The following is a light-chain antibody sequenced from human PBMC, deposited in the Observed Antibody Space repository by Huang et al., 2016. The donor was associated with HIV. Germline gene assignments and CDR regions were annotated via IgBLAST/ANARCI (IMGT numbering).Light chain of an antibody. CDR3: HQYSDGYT. V-gene: IGKV3-15*01. CDR1: QSVSSN. CDR2: DTS. Sequence: ETVMTQSPVTLSVSPGERATLSCRARQSVSSNLAWYQQRHGQAPRLLIYDTSTRATGIPARCSGSGSGTEFTLTISGLQSEDFAVYYCHQYSDGYTFGQGTKVDVK. J-gene: IGKJ2*01.